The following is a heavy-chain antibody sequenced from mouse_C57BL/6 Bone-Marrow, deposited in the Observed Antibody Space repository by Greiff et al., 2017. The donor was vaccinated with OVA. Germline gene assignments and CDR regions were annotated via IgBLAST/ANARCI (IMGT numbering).Heavy chain of an antibody. D-gene: IGHD2-3*01. CDR1: GYAFSSSW. Sequence: QVQLQQSGPELVKPGASVKISCKASGYAFSSSWMNWVKQRPGKGLEWIGRIYPGDGDTNYNGKFKGKATLTADKSSSTAYMQLSSLTSEDSAVYFCARGRYEGAMDYWGQGTSVTVSS. V-gene: IGHV1-82*01. CDR3: ARGRYEGAMDY. CDR2: IYPGDGDT. J-gene: IGHJ4*01.